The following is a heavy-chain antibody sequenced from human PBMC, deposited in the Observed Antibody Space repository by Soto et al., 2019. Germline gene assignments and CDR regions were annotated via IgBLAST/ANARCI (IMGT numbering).Heavy chain of an antibody. D-gene: IGHD6-19*01. J-gene: IGHJ3*02. CDR1: GYSVSSSDYY. Sequence: LSLTCSVSGYSVSSSDYYWSWIRQPPGKGLEWIGYIYYSGSTNYNPSLKSRVTISVDTSKNQFSLKLSSVTAADTAVYYCARRYSSEPTDAFDIWGQGTMVTVSS. V-gene: IGHV4-61*08. CDR3: ARRYSSEPTDAFDI. CDR2: IYYSGST.